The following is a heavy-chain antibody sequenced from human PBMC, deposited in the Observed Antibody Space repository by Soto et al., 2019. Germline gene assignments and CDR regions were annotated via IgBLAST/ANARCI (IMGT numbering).Heavy chain of an antibody. V-gene: IGHV4-38-2*01. CDR2: IYHSGST. D-gene: IGHD3-22*01. J-gene: IGHJ4*02. CDR3: ARGYDYGFDY. CDR1: GYSISSGYY. Sequence: PSETLSLTCAVSGYSISSGYYWGWIRQPPGKGLEWIGSIYHSGSTYYPPSLKSRVTISVDTSKNQFSLKLSSVTAADTAVFYCARGYDYGFDYWGQGTLVTVSS.